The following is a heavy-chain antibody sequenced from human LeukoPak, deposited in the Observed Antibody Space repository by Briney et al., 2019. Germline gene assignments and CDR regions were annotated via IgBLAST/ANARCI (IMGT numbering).Heavy chain of an antibody. CDR2: FYYTGST. D-gene: IGHD3-10*01. CDR1: GGSISSRNYF. Sequence: NPSETLALTCIVSGGSISSRNYFWGWIRQPPGKGLEWIGGFYYTGSTYYNPSLKSRLSISGDTSKNRFSLSLKSVTAADTAVYYCVRQGSESYYVFDHWGQGTLVTVSS. V-gene: IGHV4-39*01. J-gene: IGHJ4*02. CDR3: VRQGSESYYVFDH.